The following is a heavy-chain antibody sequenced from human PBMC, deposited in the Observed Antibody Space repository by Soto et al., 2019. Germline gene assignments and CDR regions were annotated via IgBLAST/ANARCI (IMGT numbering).Heavy chain of an antibody. Sequence: GGSVKVSWKASGFTFTSCCISWVRQAPGQGLEGMGWISAYNGNTNYAQKLQGRVTMTTDTSTSTAYMVLRSLRSDDTAVYYCARDPELGDCSGGSCYLNWFDPWGQGTLVTVSS. CDR3: ARDPELGDCSGGSCYLNWFDP. CDR1: GFTFTSCC. J-gene: IGHJ5*02. CDR2: ISAYNGNT. D-gene: IGHD2-15*01. V-gene: IGHV1-18*01.